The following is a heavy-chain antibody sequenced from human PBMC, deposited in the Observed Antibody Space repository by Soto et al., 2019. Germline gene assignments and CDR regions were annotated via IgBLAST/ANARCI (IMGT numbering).Heavy chain of an antibody. J-gene: IGHJ6*02. V-gene: IGHV4-59*01. CDR2: IYYSGST. CDR3: ASYGDYSLVDYGMDV. CDR1: GGSIRSYY. D-gene: IGHD4-17*01. Sequence: LSLTCTASGGSIRSYYWSWIRQPPGKGLEWIGYIYYSGSTNYNPSLKSRVTISVDTSKNQFSLKLSSVTAADTAVYYCASYGDYSLVDYGMDVWGQGTTVTVSS.